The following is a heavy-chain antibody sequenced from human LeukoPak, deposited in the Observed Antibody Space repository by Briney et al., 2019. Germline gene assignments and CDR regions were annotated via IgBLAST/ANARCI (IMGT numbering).Heavy chain of an antibody. J-gene: IGHJ4*02. CDR1: GYTFTSYD. Sequence: GASVKVSCKATGYTFTSYDINWVRQATGQGLEWMGWMNPNNGNTGYAQKFQGRVTMTRDTPISTAYMELSSLRSEDTAVYYCTRGQRGYSGYDFLYWGQGTLVTVSS. D-gene: IGHD5-12*01. V-gene: IGHV1-8*01. CDR2: MNPNNGNT. CDR3: TRGQRGYSGYDFLY.